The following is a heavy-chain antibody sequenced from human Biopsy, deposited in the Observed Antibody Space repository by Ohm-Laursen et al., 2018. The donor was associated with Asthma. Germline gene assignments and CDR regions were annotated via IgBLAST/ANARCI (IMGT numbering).Heavy chain of an antibody. CDR1: GGTYNTYV. CDR3: ARKAGSCISRTCYSLDF. D-gene: IGHD2-2*01. CDR2: INSVFGTS. J-gene: IGHJ4*02. Sequence: SVKVSCKSLGGTYNTYVIGWARQAPGQGLEWMGGINSVFGTSTYPQKFQDRVTITADDSTSTVYMELSSLRSEDTAVYYCARKAGSCISRTCYSLDFWGQGTLVTVSS. V-gene: IGHV1-69*13.